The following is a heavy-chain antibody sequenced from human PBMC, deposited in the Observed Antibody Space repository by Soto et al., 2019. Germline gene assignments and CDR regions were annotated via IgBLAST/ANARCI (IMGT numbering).Heavy chain of an antibody. CDR2: IYYSGST. J-gene: IGHJ6*02. D-gene: IGHD3-16*01. Sequence: SGTLSLTCTVSGGSISSSSYYWGWIRQPPGKGLEWIGSIYYSGSTYYNPSLKSRVTISVDTSKNQFSLKLSSVTAADTAVYYCARAGLRLDYYYYGMDVWGQGTTVTVS. CDR1: GGSISSSSYY. V-gene: IGHV4-39*01. CDR3: ARAGLRLDYYYYGMDV.